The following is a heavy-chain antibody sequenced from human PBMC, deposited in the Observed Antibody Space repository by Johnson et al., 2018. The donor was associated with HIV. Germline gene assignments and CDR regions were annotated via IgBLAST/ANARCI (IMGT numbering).Heavy chain of an antibody. J-gene: IGHJ3*02. Sequence: QVQLVESGGGVVQPGRSLRLSCAASGFTFSSYGMHWVRQAPGKGLEWVAVIWYDGSNNYYADSVKGRFTISRDNSKNTLYLQMNSLRAEDTALYYCAREYSSSSGLGVDAFDIWGQGTRVTVSS. D-gene: IGHD6-6*01. CDR2: IWYDGSNN. CDR3: AREYSSSSGLGVDAFDI. CDR1: GFTFSSYG. V-gene: IGHV3-33*01.